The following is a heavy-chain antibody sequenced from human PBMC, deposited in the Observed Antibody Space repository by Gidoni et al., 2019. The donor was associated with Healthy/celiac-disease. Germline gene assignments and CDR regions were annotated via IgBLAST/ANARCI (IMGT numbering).Heavy chain of an antibody. V-gene: IGHV3-7*03. J-gene: IGHJ4*02. CDR3: ARRGYGDYYFDY. Sequence: EVQLVESGGGLVQPGGSLRISCAASGFPFSSYWMSWVRQATGKGLEWVANRKQDGSEKYYVDSVKGRFTISRDNAKNSLYLQMNSLRAEDTAVYYCARRGYGDYYFDYWGQGTLVTVSS. CDR2: RKQDGSEK. D-gene: IGHD4-17*01. CDR1: GFPFSSYW.